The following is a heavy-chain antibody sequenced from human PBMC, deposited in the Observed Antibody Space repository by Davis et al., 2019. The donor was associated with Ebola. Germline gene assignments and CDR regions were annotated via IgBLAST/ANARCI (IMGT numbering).Heavy chain of an antibody. J-gene: IGHJ5*02. CDR2: IKQDGSEK. CDR3: ARDLRITMIARGNWFDP. Sequence: GESLKISCAASGFIFSSYWMSWVRQAPGKGLEWVANIKQDGSEKYYVDSVKGRFTISRDNAKNSLYLQMNSLRAEDTAVYYCARDLRITMIARGNWFDPWGQGTLVTVSS. V-gene: IGHV3-7*01. CDR1: GFIFSSYW. D-gene: IGHD3-22*01.